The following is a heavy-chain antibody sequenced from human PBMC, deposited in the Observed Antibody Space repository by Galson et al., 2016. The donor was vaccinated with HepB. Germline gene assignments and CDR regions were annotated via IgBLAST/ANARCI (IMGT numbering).Heavy chain of an antibody. CDR1: GGSISSSSYY. J-gene: IGHJ5*02. V-gene: IGHV4-39*01. D-gene: IGHD6-6*01. Sequence: SETLSLTCTVSGGSISSSSYYWGWIRQPPGKGLEWIGSTYLSGSTYYTPSPKSRITITVDTSKNQFSLKLTSVTAADTALYYCARQSDAAPWSWFDPWGQGTLVTVSS. CDR2: TYLSGST. CDR3: ARQSDAAPWSWFDP.